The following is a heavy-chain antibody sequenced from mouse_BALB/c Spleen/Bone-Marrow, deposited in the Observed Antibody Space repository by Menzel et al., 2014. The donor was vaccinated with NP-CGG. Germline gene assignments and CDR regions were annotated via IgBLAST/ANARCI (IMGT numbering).Heavy chain of an antibody. CDR3: ARDYDYVSWFAY. V-gene: IGHV2-9*02. CDR2: IWADGST. D-gene: IGHD2-4*01. J-gene: IGHJ3*01. CDR1: GFSLTGYG. Sequence: VKVVESGPGLVAPSQSLSITCTVSGFSLTGYGVHWVRQPPGKGLEWLGVIWADGSTNYNSALMSRLSISKDNSKSQVFLKMNSLQTDDTAMYYCARDYDYVSWFAYWGQGTLVTVSA.